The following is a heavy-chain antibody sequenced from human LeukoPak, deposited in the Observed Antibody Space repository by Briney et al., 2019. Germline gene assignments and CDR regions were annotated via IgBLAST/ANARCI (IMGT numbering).Heavy chain of an antibody. CDR2: IGHDGSKI. D-gene: IGHD3-16*01. J-gene: IGHJ4*02. CDR1: GFSFSTFG. V-gene: IGHV3-30*02. Sequence: AGGSLRLSCAASGFSFSTFGMHWVRQAPGKGLGWVAFIGHDGSKIYYADSVQGRFTISRDNSKNTLYLEMNSLSGEDTALYYCAKDHVTWGNRYFDHWGQGTLGTVSS. CDR3: AKDHVTWGNRYFDH.